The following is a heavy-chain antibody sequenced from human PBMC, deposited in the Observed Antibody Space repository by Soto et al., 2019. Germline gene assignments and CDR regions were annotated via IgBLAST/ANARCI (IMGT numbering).Heavy chain of an antibody. CDR2: IHYSGAT. CDR3: AKLLSTGMATDY. D-gene: IGHD5-12*01. CDR1: GASISSYY. Sequence: SETLSLTCTVSGASISSYYWSWIRQPPGRGLEYIGYIHYSGATNSNPSLKSRVTVSVDTSKNQFSLKMRFVTAADTAVYYCAKLLSTGMATDYWGQGILVTVSS. V-gene: IGHV4-59*13. J-gene: IGHJ4*02.